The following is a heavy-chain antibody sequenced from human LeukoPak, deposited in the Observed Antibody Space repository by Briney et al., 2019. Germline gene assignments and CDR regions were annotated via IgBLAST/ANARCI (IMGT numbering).Heavy chain of an antibody. CDR1: GFTVSSNY. Sequence: GGSLRLSCVVSGFTVSSNYMSWVRQAPGKGLEWVSVFYSGGETYYADSVKGRFTVSRDTSKNTLFLQMDSLRAEDTAVYYCARGGGAYCGDDCRRTIDHWGQGTLVTVS. CDR2: FYSGGET. V-gene: IGHV3-53*01. CDR3: ARGGGAYCGDDCRRTIDH. J-gene: IGHJ4*02. D-gene: IGHD2-21*02.